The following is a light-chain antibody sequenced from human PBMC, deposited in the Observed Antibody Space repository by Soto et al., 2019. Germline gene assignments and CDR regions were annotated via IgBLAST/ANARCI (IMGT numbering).Light chain of an antibody. CDR1: TSNIGTTS. J-gene: IGLJ2*01. Sequence: QSVLTQPPSASGTRGQRVTVSCSGSTSNIGTTSVNWYHQLAGTAPKLLIYDSNERPSGVPERFSGSKSGTSASLAISGLQSEDEADYYCAAWDASLNGVLFGGGTKLTVL. V-gene: IGLV1-44*01. CDR2: DSN. CDR3: AAWDASLNGVL.